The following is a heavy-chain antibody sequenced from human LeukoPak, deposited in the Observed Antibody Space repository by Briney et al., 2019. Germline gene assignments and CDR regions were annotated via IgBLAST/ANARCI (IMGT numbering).Heavy chain of an antibody. J-gene: IGHJ5*02. Sequence: GGSLTLSGAAAGFTLSNSWMSWLRQAPGKGLEWVANIKEDGSEKKYVDSVKGRFTISRDNAKNSVYLQMNSLRGEDTAVYYCARDFSSDCYAYDQWGQGTLVTVSS. CDR1: GFTLSNSW. V-gene: IGHV3-7*01. CDR2: IKEDGSEK. CDR3: ARDFSSDCYAYDQ. D-gene: IGHD3-16*01.